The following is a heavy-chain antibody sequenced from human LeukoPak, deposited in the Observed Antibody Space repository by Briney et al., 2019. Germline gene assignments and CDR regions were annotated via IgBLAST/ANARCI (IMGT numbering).Heavy chain of an antibody. CDR1: GFTFNIYW. J-gene: IGHJ4*02. CDR2: ISSDGSLT. CDR3: ARDVLDITPY. Sequence: GGSLRLSCAASGFTFNIYWMHWVRQAPGKELVWVSRISSDGSLTNYADSVKGRFTISRDNAKNTLYLQMDSLRADDTAVYYCARDVLDITPYWGQGTLVTVSS. D-gene: IGHD2-15*01. V-gene: IGHV3-74*01.